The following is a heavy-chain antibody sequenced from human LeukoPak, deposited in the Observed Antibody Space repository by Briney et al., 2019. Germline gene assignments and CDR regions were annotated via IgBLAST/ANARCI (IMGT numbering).Heavy chain of an antibody. CDR2: IKQDGSEK. J-gene: IGHJ4*02. CDR1: GFTFSSYW. D-gene: IGHD3-22*01. Sequence: GGSLRLSCAASGFTFSSYWMNWVRQAPGKGLEWVANIKQDGSEKYYVDSVKGRFTISRDNPKNSLYLQMNSLRAEDTAVYYCARDFSPLRSSGYYYWGQGTLVTVSS. V-gene: IGHV3-7*01. CDR3: ARDFSPLRSSGYYY.